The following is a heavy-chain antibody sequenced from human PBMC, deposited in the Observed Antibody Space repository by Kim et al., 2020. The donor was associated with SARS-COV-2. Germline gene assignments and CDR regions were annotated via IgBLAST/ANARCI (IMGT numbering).Heavy chain of an antibody. D-gene: IGHD6-19*01. CDR1: GFTFSSYW. CDR2: IKQDGNQK. V-gene: IGHV3-7*01. CDR3: ARDGDLYSSGKDAFDI. J-gene: IGHJ3*02. Sequence: GGSLRLSCAVSGFTFSSYWMTWVRQAPGKGLEWVANIKQDGNQKYYVDSVKGRFTISRDNAKNSLYLQMNSLRAEDTAVYYCARDGDLYSSGKDAFDIWGQGTIVTVSS.